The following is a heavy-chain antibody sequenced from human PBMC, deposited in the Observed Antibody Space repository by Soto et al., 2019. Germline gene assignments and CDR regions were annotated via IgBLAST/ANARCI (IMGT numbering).Heavy chain of an antibody. CDR3: AKEGPIAVPAAPSLYCFDH. CDR1: GFTFRDYA. V-gene: IGHV3-23*01. J-gene: IGHJ4*02. D-gene: IGHD6-19*01. Sequence: GGSLRLSCGASGFTFRDYAMSWVRQAPGKGLEWVSGISGSGDSTYYADSVKGRFTISRDNSRNTLFLQMNSLRADDSAVYYCAKEGPIAVPAAPSLYCFDHWGKGTPVTVSS. CDR2: ISGSGDST.